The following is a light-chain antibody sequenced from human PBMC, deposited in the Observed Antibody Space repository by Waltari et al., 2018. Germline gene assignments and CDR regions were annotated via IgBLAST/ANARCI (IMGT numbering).Light chain of an antibody. CDR1: SSHIRSNS. CDR2: SNH. V-gene: IGLV1-44*01. J-gene: IGLJ3*02. Sequence: QSVLTQPPSASGTPGQRVIMSCSGSSSHIRSNSVHWYQQPPRAAPKLLIYSNHQRPSGVPDRFSGAKSGTLASLAISGLQSEDEADYYCSTWDDSLNAWVFGGGTKLTVL. CDR3: STWDDSLNAWV.